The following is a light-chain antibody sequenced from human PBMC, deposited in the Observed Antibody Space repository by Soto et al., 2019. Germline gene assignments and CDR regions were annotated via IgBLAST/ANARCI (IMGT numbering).Light chain of an antibody. J-gene: IGLJ1*01. CDR3: SSYTTSSTYV. CDR1: SSDVGNYNR. CDR2: EVS. V-gene: IGLV2-18*02. Sequence: QSVLTQPPSVSGSPGQSVTISCTGTSSDVGNYNRVSWYQQPPGTAPKLIIYEVSNRPSGVPDRFSGSKSGNTASLTISGLQAEDEADYYCSSYTTSSTYVFGTGTKLTVL.